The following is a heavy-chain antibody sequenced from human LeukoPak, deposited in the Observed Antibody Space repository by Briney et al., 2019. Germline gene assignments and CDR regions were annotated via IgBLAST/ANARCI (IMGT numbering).Heavy chain of an antibody. CDR1: GYTFTGYY. CDR3: ARAYYYYMDV. Sequence: GASVKVSCKASGYTFTGYYMHWVRQAPGQGLEWMGWINPNSGATNYVPRFQGRVTMTRDTSISTAYMELTSLTSDDTAVYYCARAYYYYMDVWGKGTTVTVSS. J-gene: IGHJ6*03. V-gene: IGHV1-2*02. CDR2: INPNSGAT.